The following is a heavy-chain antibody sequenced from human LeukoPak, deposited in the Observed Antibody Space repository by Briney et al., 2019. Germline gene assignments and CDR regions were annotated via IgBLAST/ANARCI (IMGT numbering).Heavy chain of an antibody. J-gene: IGHJ6*03. CDR2: INPSRGST. D-gene: IGHD6-13*01. V-gene: IGHV1-46*01. CDR1: GYTFTSYY. Sequence: WASVKVSCKTSGYTFTSYYMHWVRQAPGQGLEWMGIINPSRGSTSQAQTFQGRVTMTRDMSTSTVSMELSSLRSEDTAVYYCARDRVGQQLVGRKNNYYYMDVWGKGTTVTISS. CDR3: ARDRVGQQLVGRKNNYYYMDV.